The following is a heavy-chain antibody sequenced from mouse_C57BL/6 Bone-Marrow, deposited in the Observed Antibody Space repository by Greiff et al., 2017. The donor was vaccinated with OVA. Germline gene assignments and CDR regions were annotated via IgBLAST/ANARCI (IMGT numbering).Heavy chain of an antibody. V-gene: IGHV1-59*01. CDR3: ARVLRWGLHWYFDV. CDR2: IDPSDSYT. D-gene: IGHD1-1*01. J-gene: IGHJ1*03. Sequence: QVQLQQPGAELVRPGTSVKLSCKASGYTFTSYWMHWVKQRPGQGLEWIGVIDPSDSYTNYNQKFKGKATLTVDTSSSTAYMQLSSLTSEDSAVYYCARVLRWGLHWYFDVWGTGTTVTVSS. CDR1: GYTFTSYW.